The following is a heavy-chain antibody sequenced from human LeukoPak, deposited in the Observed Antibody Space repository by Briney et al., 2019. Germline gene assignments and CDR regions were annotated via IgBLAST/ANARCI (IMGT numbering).Heavy chain of an antibody. Sequence: GGSLRLSCAASGFIFRNHAIHWVRQAPGKGLDWVAVISYDGSNKYYADSVKGRFTISRDNSKNTLYLQMNSLRAEDTAVYYCAKGSSSWSFDYWGQGTLVTVSS. V-gene: IGHV3-30*04. CDR2: ISYDGSNK. CDR1: GFIFRNHA. D-gene: IGHD6-13*01. CDR3: AKGSSSWSFDY. J-gene: IGHJ4*02.